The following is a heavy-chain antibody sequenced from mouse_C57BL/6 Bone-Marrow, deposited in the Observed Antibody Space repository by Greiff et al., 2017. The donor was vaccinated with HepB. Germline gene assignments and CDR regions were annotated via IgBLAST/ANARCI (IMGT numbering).Heavy chain of an antibody. CDR3: ARGRAAQGHGAY. CDR2: IYPRSGNT. Sequence: VQRVESGAELARPGASVKLSCKASGYTFTSYGISWVKQRTGQGLEWIGEIYPRSGNTYYNEKFKGKATLTADKSSSTAYMELRSLTSEDSAVYFCARGRAAQGHGAYWGQGTLVTVSA. V-gene: IGHV1-81*01. D-gene: IGHD3-2*02. J-gene: IGHJ3*01. CDR1: GYTFTSYG.